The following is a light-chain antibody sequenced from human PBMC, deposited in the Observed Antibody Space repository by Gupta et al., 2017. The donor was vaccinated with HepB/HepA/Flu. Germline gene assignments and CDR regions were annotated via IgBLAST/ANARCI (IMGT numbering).Light chain of an antibody. CDR2: DVS. Sequence: QSALTQPASASGSPGQSITISCTGTSSDVGAYNYVSWYQQHPGKAPKRMIEDVSNRPSGVSNRVSGSNAGNTASLTISGLQAEDEADYYCKSYTSSNTRVFGGGTKLTVL. CDR1: SSDVGAYNY. CDR3: KSYTSSNTRV. J-gene: IGLJ3*02. V-gene: IGLV2-14*03.